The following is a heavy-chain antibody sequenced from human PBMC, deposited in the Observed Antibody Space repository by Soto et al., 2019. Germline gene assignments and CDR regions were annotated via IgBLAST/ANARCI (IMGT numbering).Heavy chain of an antibody. CDR1: GFSVSNNY. CDR3: ATDTQWLRLTY. D-gene: IGHD5-12*01. Sequence: EVPLVESGGGLVQPGGSLRLSCAASGFSVSNNYMSWVRQAPGKGLEWVSVIYSGGNTYYADSVKGRFTISRHNSKNTVYLQMSSLRAEDTAVYYCATDTQWLRLTYWGQGTLVTVSS. V-gene: IGHV3-53*04. CDR2: IYSGGNT. J-gene: IGHJ4*02.